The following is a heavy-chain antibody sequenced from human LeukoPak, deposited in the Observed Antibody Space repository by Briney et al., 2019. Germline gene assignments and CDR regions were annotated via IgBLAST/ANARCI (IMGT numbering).Heavy chain of an antibody. CDR1: GFTFSNYA. CDR3: AKDASAGSGSHYNY. D-gene: IGHD3-10*01. CDR2: ISGSGGSA. V-gene: IGHV3-23*01. Sequence: GGSLRLSCAASGFTFSNYAMVWVRQAPGKGLEWVSTISGSGGSAYYADSVKGRFTISRDNSKNTLSLQMNGLRAEDTAVYYCAKDASAGSGSHYNYWGQGTLVTVSS. J-gene: IGHJ4*02.